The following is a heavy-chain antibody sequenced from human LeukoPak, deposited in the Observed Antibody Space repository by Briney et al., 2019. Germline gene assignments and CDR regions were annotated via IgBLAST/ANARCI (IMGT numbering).Heavy chain of an antibody. CDR1: GFTFSSYA. V-gene: IGHV3-23*01. CDR3: AKDYIGYDQDFDY. Sequence: GGSLRLSCAASGFTFSSYAMSWVRQAPGKGLEGVSSISGMGYNTYYANSVKGRFSFSRDNSKNTLDLQMNSLRAEDTAVYYCAKDYIGYDQDFDYWGQGTLVTVPS. CDR2: ISGMGYNT. D-gene: IGHD2-2*01. J-gene: IGHJ4*02.